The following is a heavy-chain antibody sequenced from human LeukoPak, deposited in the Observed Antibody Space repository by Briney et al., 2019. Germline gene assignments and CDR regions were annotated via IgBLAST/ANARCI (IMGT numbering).Heavy chain of an antibody. Sequence: GSSVKVSCKASGGTFSSYAISWVRQAPGQGLEWMGRIIPILGIANYAQKFQGRVTITADKSTSTAYMELSSLRSEDTAVYYCASIPCSSTSCLGWFDPWGQGTLVTVSS. D-gene: IGHD2-2*01. CDR3: ASIPCSSTSCLGWFDP. CDR2: IIPILGIA. CDR1: GGTFSSYA. J-gene: IGHJ5*02. V-gene: IGHV1-69*04.